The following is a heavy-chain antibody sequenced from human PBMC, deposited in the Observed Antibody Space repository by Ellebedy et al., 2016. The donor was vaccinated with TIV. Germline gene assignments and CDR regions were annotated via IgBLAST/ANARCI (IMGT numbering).Heavy chain of an antibody. Sequence: SETLSLTXAVSGASISSNNWWSWVRQPPWNGLEWIGDLFHTGRTNYNPSLKSRVTISVEKSKNQFSLVLRSVTAADTAIYYCARILTAYYNQYYDGMGVWGQGTTVTVSS. CDR1: GASISSNNW. J-gene: IGHJ6*02. D-gene: IGHD3-9*01. CDR2: LFHTGRT. V-gene: IGHV4-4*02. CDR3: ARILTAYYNQYYDGMGV.